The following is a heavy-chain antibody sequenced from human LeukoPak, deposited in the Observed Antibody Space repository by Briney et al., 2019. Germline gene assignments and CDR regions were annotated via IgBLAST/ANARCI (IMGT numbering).Heavy chain of an antibody. J-gene: IGHJ5*02. V-gene: IGHV3-23*01. CDR2: ISGSGGST. CDR1: GFTFSSYA. CDR3: AKEPRIAVAGDNWFDP. Sequence: PGGSLRLSCAASGFTFSSYAMSWVRQAPGKGLEWVSAISGSGGSTCYADSVKGRFTISRDNSKNTLYLQMNSLRAEDTAVYYCAKEPRIAVAGDNWFDPWGQGTLVTVSS. D-gene: IGHD6-19*01.